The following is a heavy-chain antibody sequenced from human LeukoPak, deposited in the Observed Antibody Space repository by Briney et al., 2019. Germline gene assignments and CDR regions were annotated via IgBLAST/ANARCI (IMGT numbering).Heavy chain of an antibody. J-gene: IGHJ6*03. CDR3: ARSPGAAAGTWYYYYMDV. CDR1: GFTFSSYS. Sequence: GGSLRLSCTASGFTFSSYSMNWVRQAPGKRLEWVSSISSSSSYIYYADSVKGRFTISRDNAKNSLYLQMNSLRAEDTAVYYCARSPGAAAGTWYYYYMDVWGKGTTVTVSS. V-gene: IGHV3-21*01. D-gene: IGHD6-13*01. CDR2: ISSSSSYI.